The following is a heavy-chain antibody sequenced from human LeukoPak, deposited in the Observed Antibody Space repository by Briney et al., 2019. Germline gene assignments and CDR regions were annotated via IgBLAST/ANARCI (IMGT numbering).Heavy chain of an antibody. CDR1: GYTFTSYD. CDR2: MNPNSGNT. CDR3: ARVLEVRGVIITYYYYGMDV. D-gene: IGHD3-10*01. J-gene: IGHJ6*02. V-gene: IGHV1-8*01. Sequence: ASVKVSCKASGYTFTSYDINWVRQATGQGLERMGWMNPNSGNTGYAQKFQGRVTMTRNTSISTAYMELSSLRSEDTAVYYCARVLEVRGVIITYYYYGMDVWGQGTTVTVSS.